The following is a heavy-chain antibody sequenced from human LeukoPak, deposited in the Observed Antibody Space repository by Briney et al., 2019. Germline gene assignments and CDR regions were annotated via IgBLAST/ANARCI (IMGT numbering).Heavy chain of an antibody. CDR2: INWNGGST. D-gene: IGHD3-22*01. J-gene: IGHJ4*02. CDR1: GFTFDDYG. Sequence: GGSLRLSCAASGFTFDDYGMSWVRQAPGKGLEWVSGINWNGGSTGYADSVKGRFTISRDNAKNSLYLQMNSLRAGDTALYHCARDRGGITMIVVLDYWGQGTLVTVSS. CDR3: ARDRGGITMIVVLDY. V-gene: IGHV3-20*01.